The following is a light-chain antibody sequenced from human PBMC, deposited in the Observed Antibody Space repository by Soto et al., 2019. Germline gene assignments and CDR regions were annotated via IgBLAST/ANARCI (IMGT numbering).Light chain of an antibody. J-gene: IGKJ3*01. Sequence: DIQMTQSPSTLSASVGDRVTITCRASQNIRSWLSWYQQKPGRVPKLLIYKASNLESGVPPRFSGSGSGTEFTLTISSLQPDDFATYFCQQIDSYRVFSFGSGTKVDVK. CDR2: KAS. CDR1: QNIRSW. CDR3: QQIDSYRVFS. V-gene: IGKV1-5*03.